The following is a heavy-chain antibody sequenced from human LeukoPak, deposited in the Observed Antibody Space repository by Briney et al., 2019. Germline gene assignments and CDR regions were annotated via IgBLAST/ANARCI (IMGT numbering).Heavy chain of an antibody. D-gene: IGHD2/OR15-2a*01. Sequence: GGSLRLSCVASGFTFSSYGMHWVRQAPGKGMEWVAVISNDGSSKYYTDSVKGRVTIARDNSKNTLYLQMNSLKTGDTAVYYCARGENSKTYPVSGYWGRGTLVTVSS. J-gene: IGHJ4*02. CDR1: GFTFSSYG. V-gene: IGHV3-30*03. CDR2: ISNDGSSK. CDR3: ARGENSKTYPVSGY.